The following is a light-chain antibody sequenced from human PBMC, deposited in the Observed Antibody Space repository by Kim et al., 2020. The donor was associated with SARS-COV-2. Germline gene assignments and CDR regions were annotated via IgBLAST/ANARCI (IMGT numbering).Light chain of an antibody. V-gene: IGKV1-5*03. CDR1: QSISSW. J-gene: IGKJ1*01. CDR3: QQYNNYWWT. CDR2: KAS. Sequence: AYVGDRVTIPCRASQSISSWLAWYQQKPGKAPKLLIYKASSLESWVPLRFSGSGSGTEFTLTISSLQPDDFAIYYCQQYNNYWWTFGQGTKVDIK.